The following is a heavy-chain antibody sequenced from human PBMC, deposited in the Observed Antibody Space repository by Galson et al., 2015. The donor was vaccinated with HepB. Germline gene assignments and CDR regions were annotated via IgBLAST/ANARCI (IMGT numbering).Heavy chain of an antibody. D-gene: IGHD2-21*02. Sequence: SVKVSCKASGYTFTSYGINWVRQAPGQGLEWMGWISAHDGNTNHAQKLKGRLTMTTETSTTTAYMELRSLSSDDTAVYYCVRVFLSHYCGGDCYPPHPMEVWGQGTTVTVSS. J-gene: IGHJ6*02. CDR3: VRVFLSHYCGGDCYPPHPMEV. CDR1: GYTFTSYG. V-gene: IGHV1-18*04. CDR2: ISAHDGNT.